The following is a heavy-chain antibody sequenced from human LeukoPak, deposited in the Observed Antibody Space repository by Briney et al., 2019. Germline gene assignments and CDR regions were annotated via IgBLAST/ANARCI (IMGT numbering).Heavy chain of an antibody. CDR2: INPNSGGT. V-gene: IGHV1-2*02. J-gene: IGHJ4*02. D-gene: IGHD3-3*01. CDR3: ARESLRDYDFWSGFYSPFDY. CDR1: GYAFTGYY. Sequence: ASVKVSCKASGYAFTGYYMHWVRQAPGQGLEWMGWINPNSGGTNYAQKFQGRVTMTRDTSISTAYMELSRLRSDDTAVYYCARESLRDYDFWSGFYSPFDYWGQGTLVTVSS.